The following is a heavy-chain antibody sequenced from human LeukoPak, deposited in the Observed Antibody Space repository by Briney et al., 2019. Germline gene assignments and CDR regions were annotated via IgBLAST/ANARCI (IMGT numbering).Heavy chain of an antibody. CDR1: GFTFSSYV. V-gene: IGHV3-23*01. J-gene: IGHJ4*02. D-gene: IGHD3-10*01. CDR2: ISGRGGST. Sequence: GGSLRLSCAASGFTFSSYVMSWVRQAPGKGLEWVSAISGRGGSTYYADSVKGRFTISRDNSKNTLYLQMNSLRAEDTAVYYCANGMIRGVSGYWGQGTLVTVSS. CDR3: ANGMIRGVSGY.